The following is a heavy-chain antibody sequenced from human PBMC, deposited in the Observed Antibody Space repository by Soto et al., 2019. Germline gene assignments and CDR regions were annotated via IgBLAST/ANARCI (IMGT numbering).Heavy chain of an antibody. CDR3: ARPRRVYNWFDP. D-gene: IGHD6-13*01. Sequence: SETLSLTCTVSGGSISSSSYYWGWIRQPPGKGLEWIGSIYYSGSTYYNPSLKSRVTISVDTSKNQFSLKLSSVTAADTAVYYCARPRRVYNWFDPWGQGTLVTVSS. V-gene: IGHV4-39*01. J-gene: IGHJ5*02. CDR1: GGSISSSSYY. CDR2: IYYSGST.